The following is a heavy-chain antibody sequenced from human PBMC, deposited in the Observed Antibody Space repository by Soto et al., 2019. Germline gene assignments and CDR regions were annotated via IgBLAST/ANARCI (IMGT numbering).Heavy chain of an antibody. CDR1: GFTFSNHA. D-gene: IGHD2-2*01. Sequence: EVQLLESGGGLVQPGGSLRLSCEAFGFTFSNHAMNWVRQIPGKGLEWVSAIGGINGNRFYEESVKGRFTISRDNSANTLYLQMSSLRAEDTAVYYCARDQCNITNCPIQRGALDCWGQGTLVTVSS. V-gene: IGHV3-23*01. J-gene: IGHJ4*02. CDR2: IGGINGNR. CDR3: ARDQCNITNCPIQRGALDC.